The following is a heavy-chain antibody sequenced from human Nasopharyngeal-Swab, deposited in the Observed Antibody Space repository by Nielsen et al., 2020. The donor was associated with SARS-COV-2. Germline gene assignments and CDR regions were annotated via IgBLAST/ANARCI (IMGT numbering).Heavy chain of an antibody. CDR2: IYHSGST. CDR1: GGSISSGYY. D-gene: IGHD6-13*01. Sequence: SETLSLTCLVSGGSISSGYYWGWIRQPPGKGLEWIGSIYHSGSTYYNPSLKSRVTISVDTSKNQFSLKLSSVTAADTAVYYCARAGIAAAGYYYYGMDVWGQGTTVTVSS. CDR3: ARAGIAAAGYYYYGMDV. V-gene: IGHV4-38-2*02. J-gene: IGHJ6*02.